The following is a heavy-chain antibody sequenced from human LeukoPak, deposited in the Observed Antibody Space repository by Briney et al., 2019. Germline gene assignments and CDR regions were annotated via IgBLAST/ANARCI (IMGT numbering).Heavy chain of an antibody. D-gene: IGHD1-26*01. CDR3: ARDTLGATFPGAFDI. CDR1: GGTFSSYA. CDR2: IIPMFGTA. J-gene: IGHJ3*02. V-gene: IGHV1-69*06. Sequence: SVKVSCKASGGTFSSYAISWVRQAPGQGLEWMGGIIPMFGTANYAQKFQGRVTITADKSTSTAYMELSSLRSEDTAVYYCARDTLGATFPGAFDIWGQGTMVTVSS.